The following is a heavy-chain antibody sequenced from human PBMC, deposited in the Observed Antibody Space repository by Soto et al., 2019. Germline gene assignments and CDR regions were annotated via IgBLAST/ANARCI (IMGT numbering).Heavy chain of an antibody. Sequence: ASVKVSCKASGYTFTSYDINWVRQATGQGLEWMGWMNPNSGNTGYAQKFQGRVTMTRNTSISTAYMELSSLRSEDTAVYYCARSYSSSFVYYYYYMDVWGKGTTVTVSS. D-gene: IGHD6-6*01. J-gene: IGHJ6*03. CDR1: GYTFTSYD. V-gene: IGHV1-8*01. CDR3: ARSYSSSFVYYYYYMDV. CDR2: MNPNSGNT.